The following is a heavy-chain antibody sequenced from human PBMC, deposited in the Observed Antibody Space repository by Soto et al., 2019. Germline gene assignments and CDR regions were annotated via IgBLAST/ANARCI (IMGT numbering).Heavy chain of an antibody. CDR1: RFTFSSYA. CDR3: AKDISYISGWYY. J-gene: IGHJ4*02. CDR2: ISGSGNNT. V-gene: IGHV3-23*01. D-gene: IGHD6-19*01. Sequence: GGSLRLSCAASRFTFSSYAMSWVRQAPGKGLEWVSVISGSGNNTYYAGSVKGRFTISRDNSKNTLYLQMNSLRAEDTAVYYCAKDISYISGWYYWGQGTLVTVSS.